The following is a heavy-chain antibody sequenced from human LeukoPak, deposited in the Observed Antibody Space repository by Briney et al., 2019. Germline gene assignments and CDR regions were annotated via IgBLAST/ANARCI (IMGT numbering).Heavy chain of an antibody. CDR1: GYPIIGYSDYK. V-gene: IGHV4-61*08. Sequence: TTSETLSLTCTVSGYPIIGYSDYKWTWLRQSPEKGLEWIGYIYYSWSTNYNPSLKSRVTISVDTSKNQFSLKLTSVTAADTDVYYCVREYSGFDYWGQGTLVTVSS. D-gene: IGHD1-26*01. J-gene: IGHJ4*02. CDR2: IYYSWST. CDR3: VREYSGFDY.